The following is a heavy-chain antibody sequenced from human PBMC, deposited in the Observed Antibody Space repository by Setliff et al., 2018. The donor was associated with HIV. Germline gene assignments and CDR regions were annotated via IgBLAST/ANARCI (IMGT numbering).Heavy chain of an antibody. D-gene: IGHD3-3*01. CDR1: GGSISSSNYY. V-gene: IGHV4-39*07. J-gene: IGHJ4*02. Sequence: SETLSLTCTVSGGSISSSNYYWGWIRQPPGKGLEWIGSIYYSGSTYYNPSLKSRVTISVDTSKNQSSLKLSSVTAADTAVYHCARANFWSGYYGYWGQGTLVTVSS. CDR2: IYYSGST. CDR3: ARANFWSGYYGY.